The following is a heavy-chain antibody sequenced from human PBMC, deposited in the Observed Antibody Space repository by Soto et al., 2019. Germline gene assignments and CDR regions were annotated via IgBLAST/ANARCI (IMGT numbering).Heavy chain of an antibody. CDR3: ARGGDYYGSGSYYPTDY. CDR2: MNPNSGNT. CDR1: GYTFTSYD. Sequence: QVQLVQSGAEVKKPGASVKVSCKASGYTFTSYDINWVRQATGQGLEWMGWMNPNSGNTGYAQKFQGRGTMTRNTSISTAYMELSSLRSEDTAVYYCARGGDYYGSGSYYPTDYWGQGTLVTVSS. D-gene: IGHD3-10*01. V-gene: IGHV1-8*01. J-gene: IGHJ4*02.